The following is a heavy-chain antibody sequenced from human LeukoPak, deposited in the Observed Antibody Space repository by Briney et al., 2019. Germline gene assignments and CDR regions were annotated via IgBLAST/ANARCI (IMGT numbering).Heavy chain of an antibody. CDR3: ARALRNYYYYYGMDV. CDR1: SYTFTSYG. CDR2: ISAYNGNT. J-gene: IGHJ6*02. Sequence: ASVKVSCKASSYTFTSYGISWVRQAPGQGLEWMGWISAYNGNTNYAQKLQGRVTMTTDTSTSTAYMELRSLRSDDTAVYYCARALRNYYYYYGMDVWGQGTTVTVSS. V-gene: IGHV1-18*01.